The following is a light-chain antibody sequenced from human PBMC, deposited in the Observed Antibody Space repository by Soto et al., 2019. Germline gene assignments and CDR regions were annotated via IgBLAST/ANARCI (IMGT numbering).Light chain of an antibody. Sequence: IQTSQPPSSLSASVVARGTITCRASQSIRNDLGWYQQKPGKAPKLLIYAASTLQSGVPSRFSGSGSGTEFTLTISSLQPEDFATYYCLQHNSYPRTFGQGTKVDIK. V-gene: IGKV1-17*01. CDR1: QSIRND. CDR3: LQHNSYPRT. CDR2: AAS. J-gene: IGKJ1*01.